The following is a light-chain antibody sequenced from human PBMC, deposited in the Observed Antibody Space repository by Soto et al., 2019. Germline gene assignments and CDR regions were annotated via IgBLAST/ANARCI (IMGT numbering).Light chain of an antibody. Sequence: EIVLTHSPDTLSLSPGERATLSCRASQSVTNNYLAWYQQRPGQAPRLVIYDASSRATGIPDRFSASGSGTEFTLTISRLEPEDFAVYYCRQYANSPLTFGQGTKVEIK. CDR2: DAS. J-gene: IGKJ1*01. CDR1: QSVTNNY. CDR3: RQYANSPLT. V-gene: IGKV3-20*01.